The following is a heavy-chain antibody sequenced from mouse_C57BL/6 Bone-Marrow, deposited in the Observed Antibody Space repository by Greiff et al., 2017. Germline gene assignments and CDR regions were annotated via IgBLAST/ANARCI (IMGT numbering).Heavy chain of an antibody. CDR3: ARGGTTVVDAY. Sequence: VQLQQSGAELTKPGASVKLSCKASGYTFTSYWMHWVKQRPGQGLEWIGYINPSSGYTKYNQKFKGKATLTADKSSSTAYMQLSSLTNEDSAFYYCARGGTTVVDAYWGQGTTPTVSS. D-gene: IGHD1-1*01. CDR2: INPSSGYT. CDR1: GYTFTSYW. V-gene: IGHV1-7*01. J-gene: IGHJ2*01.